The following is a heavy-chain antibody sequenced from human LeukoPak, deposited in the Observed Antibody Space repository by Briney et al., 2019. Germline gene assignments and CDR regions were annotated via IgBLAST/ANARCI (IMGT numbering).Heavy chain of an antibody. CDR1: GFTFSIYC. CDR2: ICPDGTVT. J-gene: IGHJ4*02. CDR3: IRDSRSADY. V-gene: IGHV3-74*01. Sequence: GGSLRLSCAASGFTFSIYCMHWVRQAPGKGPMWVSRICPDGTVTNYADSVKARFTISRDNARNTVYLQMNSLRAEDTAVYYCIRDSRSADYWGQGTLVTVSS.